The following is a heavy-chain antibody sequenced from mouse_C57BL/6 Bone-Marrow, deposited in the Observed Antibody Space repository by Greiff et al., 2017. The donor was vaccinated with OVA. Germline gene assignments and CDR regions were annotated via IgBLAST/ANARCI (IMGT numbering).Heavy chain of an antibody. J-gene: IGHJ3*01. Sequence: VMLVESGAELARPGASVKLSCKASGYTFTSYGMSWVKQRTGQGLEWIGEIYPRSGNTYYNEKFKGKATLTADKSSSTAYMELRSLTSEDSAVYFCARPPAPFAYWGQGTLVTVSA. CDR2: IYPRSGNT. V-gene: IGHV1-81*01. CDR3: ARPPAPFAY. CDR1: GYTFTSYG.